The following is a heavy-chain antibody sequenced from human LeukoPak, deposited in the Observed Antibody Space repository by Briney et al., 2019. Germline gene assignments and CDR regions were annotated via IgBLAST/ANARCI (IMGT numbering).Heavy chain of an antibody. CDR1: GGSFSGYY. V-gene: IGHV4-34*01. J-gene: IGHJ4*02. D-gene: IGHD3-10*01. Sequence: SETLSLTCAVYGGSFSGYYWSWIRQPPGKGLEWIGEINHSGSTNYNPSLKSRVTISVDTSKNQFSLKLSSVTAADTAVYYCARAGVLLWFGEFGYWGQGTLVTVSS. CDR3: ARAGVLLWFGEFGY. CDR2: INHSGST.